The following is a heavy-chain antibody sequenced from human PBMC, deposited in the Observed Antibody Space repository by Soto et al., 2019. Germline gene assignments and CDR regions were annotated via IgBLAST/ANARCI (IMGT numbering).Heavy chain of an antibody. J-gene: IGHJ4*02. CDR3: ATSYGSGYRAFDS. CDR2: INPILSMS. D-gene: IGHD3-10*01. V-gene: IGHV1-69*02. Sequence: QVQLVQSGAEVKKPGSSVKVSCKASGDTFSFYTINWVRQAPGLELEWVGRINPILSMSNYAQKFQGRVTMTADKSTNTAYMEPRSLRSEDTAMYFCATSYGSGYRAFDSWGQGALVTVSS. CDR1: GDTFSFYT.